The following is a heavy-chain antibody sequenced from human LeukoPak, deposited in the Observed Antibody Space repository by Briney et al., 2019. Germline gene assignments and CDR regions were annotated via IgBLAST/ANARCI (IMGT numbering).Heavy chain of an antibody. CDR3: ATSGSGGNYPLDY. V-gene: IGHV3-21*01. D-gene: IGHD1-26*01. J-gene: IGHJ4*02. CDR1: GFTFSSYA. Sequence: PGGSLRLSCAASGFTFSSYAMNWVRQAPGKGLEWVSSITRSSSYIYYADSVKGRFTISRDNAKNSLFLQVSSLRAEDTALYYCATSGSGGNYPLDYWGQGTLVTVSS. CDR2: ITRSSSYI.